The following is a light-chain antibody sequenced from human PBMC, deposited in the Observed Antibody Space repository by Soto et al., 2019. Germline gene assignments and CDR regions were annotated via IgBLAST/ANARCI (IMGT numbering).Light chain of an antibody. V-gene: IGKV3-20*01. Sequence: ETVLTQSPGTLSLSPGERATLSCRASQSVSSNYLAWYQQKPGQAPRLLIYGASSRATGISDRFSGSGSGTDLTLTISRLEPEDFAVYYCQQYATSPLTFGGGTRVEIK. CDR3: QQYATSPLT. J-gene: IGKJ4*01. CDR1: QSVSSNY. CDR2: GAS.